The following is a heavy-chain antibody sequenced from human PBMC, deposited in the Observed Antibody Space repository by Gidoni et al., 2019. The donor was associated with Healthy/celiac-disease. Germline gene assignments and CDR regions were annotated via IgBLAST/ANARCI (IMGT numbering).Heavy chain of an antibody. Sequence: QLQLQESGPGLVKPSETLSLTCTVSGGSISSSSYYWGWIRQTPGKGLECIGSIYYSGSTYYNPSLKSRVTISVDTSKNQFSLKLSSVTAADTAVYYCASLPGYCSSTSCYRADYWGQGTLVTVSS. CDR1: GGSISSSSYY. CDR2: IYYSGST. D-gene: IGHD2-2*01. J-gene: IGHJ4*02. CDR3: ASLPGYCSSTSCYRADY. V-gene: IGHV4-39*01.